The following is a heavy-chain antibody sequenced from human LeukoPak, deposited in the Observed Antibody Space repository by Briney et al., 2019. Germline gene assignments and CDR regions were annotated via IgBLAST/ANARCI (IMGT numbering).Heavy chain of an antibody. CDR3: ARVGYCSGGSCYSAFAFDI. CDR2: IGSSSSYI. D-gene: IGHD2-15*01. J-gene: IGHJ3*02. Sequence: PGGSLRLSCAASGLTFSSYSMNWVRQAPGKGLEWVSSIGSSSSYIYYADSVKGRFTISRDNAKNSLYLQMNSLRAEDTALYYCARVGYCSGGSCYSAFAFDIWGQGTMVTVSS. CDR1: GLTFSSYS. V-gene: IGHV3-21*03.